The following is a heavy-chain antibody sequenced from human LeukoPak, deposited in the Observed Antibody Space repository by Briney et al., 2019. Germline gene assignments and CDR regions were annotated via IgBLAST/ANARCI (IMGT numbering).Heavy chain of an antibody. Sequence: GGSLRLSCAASGFTFRSYSMNWVRQAPGKGLEWVSSISSSSSYIYYADSVKGRFTISRDNAKNSLYLQMNSLRAEDTAVCYCARDGDPWGGNSKPGYWGQGTLVTVSS. J-gene: IGHJ4*02. CDR1: GFTFRSYS. D-gene: IGHD4-23*01. CDR3: ARDGDPWGGNSKPGY. CDR2: ISSSSSYI. V-gene: IGHV3-21*01.